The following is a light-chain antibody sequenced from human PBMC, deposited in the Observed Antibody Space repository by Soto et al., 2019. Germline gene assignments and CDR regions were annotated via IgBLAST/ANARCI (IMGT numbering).Light chain of an antibody. CDR3: HQFGNSPQT. CDR1: QSISSTY. Sequence: EIVLTQSPGTLSLSPGERATLSCRASQSISSTYLVWYQQKRGQAPRLLIYGPSSRATGIPDRFSGSGSGTDFTLSITGLEPEDFAVYYCHQFGNSPQTFGHGTKVDIK. CDR2: GPS. V-gene: IGKV3-20*01. J-gene: IGKJ1*01.